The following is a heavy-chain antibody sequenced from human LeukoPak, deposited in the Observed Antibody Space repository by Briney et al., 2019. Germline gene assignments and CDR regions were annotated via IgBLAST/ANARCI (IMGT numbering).Heavy chain of an antibody. CDR3: ARGLMVYATRFDP. Sequence: ASVKVSCKASGYTFTSNYMLWVRHAPGPGHERMGIINPSVGSTSYAQKFQGRVTMNRDMSTSTVYMELSSLRSEDTAVYYCARGLMVYATRFDPWGQGTLVTVSS. V-gene: IGHV1-46*01. CDR2: INPSVGST. CDR1: GYTFTSNY. D-gene: IGHD2-8*01. J-gene: IGHJ5*02.